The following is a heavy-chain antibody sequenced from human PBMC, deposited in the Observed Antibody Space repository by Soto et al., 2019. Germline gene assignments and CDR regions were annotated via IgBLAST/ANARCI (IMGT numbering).Heavy chain of an antibody. CDR3: AIPDDYGDYVLARFDY. J-gene: IGHJ4*02. D-gene: IGHD4-17*01. CDR1: GFTFSSYA. Sequence: GALRLSCAASGFTFSSYAMSWVRQAPGKGLEWVSAISGSGGSTYYADSVKGRFTISRDNSKNTLYLQMNSLRAEDTAVYYCAIPDDYGDYVLARFDYWGQGTLVTVSS. CDR2: ISGSGGST. V-gene: IGHV3-23*01.